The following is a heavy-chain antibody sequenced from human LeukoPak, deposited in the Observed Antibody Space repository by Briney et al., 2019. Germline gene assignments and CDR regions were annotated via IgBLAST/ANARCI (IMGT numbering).Heavy chain of an antibody. D-gene: IGHD2-21*02. J-gene: IGHJ6*02. CDR1: GFTFDDYG. V-gene: IGHV3-20*04. Sequence: GGSLRLSCAASGFTFDDYGMSWVRQAPGKGLEWVSGINWNGGSTGYADSVKGRFTISRDNAKNSLYLQMNSLRAEDTALYYCARRGSPYCGGDCYSGYYYGMDVWGQGTTVTVSS. CDR2: INWNGGST. CDR3: ARRGSPYCGGDCYSGYYYGMDV.